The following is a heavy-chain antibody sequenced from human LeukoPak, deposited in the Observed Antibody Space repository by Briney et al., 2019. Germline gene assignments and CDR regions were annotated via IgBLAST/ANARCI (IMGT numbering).Heavy chain of an antibody. J-gene: IGHJ4*02. CDR3: ARHSGSGWQALGY. CDR1: GYTFSNYG. D-gene: IGHD6-19*01. V-gene: IGHV1-18*04. CDR2: TSYNGNT. Sequence: ASVKVSCKASGYTFSNYGISWVRQAPGLGLEWMGWTSYNGNTNYAQKFQDRVTMTTDTSTTTSYMELRSLESDDTAVYYCARHSGSGWQALGYWGQGTLVTVSS.